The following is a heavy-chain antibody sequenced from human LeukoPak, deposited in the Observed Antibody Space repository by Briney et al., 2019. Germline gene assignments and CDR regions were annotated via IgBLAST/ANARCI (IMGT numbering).Heavy chain of an antibody. D-gene: IGHD2-2*01. CDR1: GGSISSYY. CDR3: ARDGRYRSSTSCWYGMDV. V-gene: IGHV4-59*01. CDR2: IYYSGST. J-gene: IGHJ6*02. Sequence: PLETLSLTCTVSGGSISSYYWSWIRQPPGKGLEWIGYIYYSGSTNYNPSLKSRVTISVDTSKNQFSLKLSSVTAADTAVYYCARDGRYRSSTSCWYGMDVWGQGTTVTVSS.